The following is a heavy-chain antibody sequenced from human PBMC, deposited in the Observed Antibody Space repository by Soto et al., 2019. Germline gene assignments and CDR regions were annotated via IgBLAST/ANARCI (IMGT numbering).Heavy chain of an antibody. V-gene: IGHV3-23*01. D-gene: IGHD3-10*01. CDR3: AKDQNSLLWFGELSPYFDY. Sequence: GGSLRLSCAASGFTFSTYAMSWVRQAPGKGLEWVSAIIGSGGRTYYADSVKGRFTISRDNSKNTLYLQMNSLRAEDTAVYYCAKDQNSLLWFGELSPYFDYWGQGTLVTVSS. CDR2: IIGSGGRT. J-gene: IGHJ4*02. CDR1: GFTFSTYA.